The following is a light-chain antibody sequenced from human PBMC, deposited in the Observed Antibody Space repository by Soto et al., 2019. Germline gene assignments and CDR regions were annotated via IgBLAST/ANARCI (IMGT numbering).Light chain of an antibody. CDR3: QKYNSAPKGT. CDR1: QGISNY. Sequence: DIQMTQSPSSLSASVGDRVTITCRASQGISNYLAWYQQKPGKVPKLLIYAESTLQSGVPSRFSGSGSGPDVTLTISSLQPEDVATSYCQKYNSAPKGTFGQGTKVEIK. CDR2: AES. V-gene: IGKV1-27*01. J-gene: IGKJ1*01.